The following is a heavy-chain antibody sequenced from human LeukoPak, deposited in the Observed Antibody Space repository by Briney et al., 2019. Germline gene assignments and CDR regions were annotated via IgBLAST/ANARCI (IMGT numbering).Heavy chain of an antibody. V-gene: IGHV3-23*01. J-gene: IGHJ4*02. Sequence: GGSLRLSCAASGFTFSSYAMSWVRQAPGKGLEWVSAISTSGSITYYADSVKGRFTISRDNSKNTLYPQMNSLRVEDTAVYYCARQLGYCSDGNCYFDYWGQGTQVTVSS. CDR3: ARQLGYCSDGNCYFDY. CDR2: ISTSGSIT. CDR1: GFTFSSYA. D-gene: IGHD2-15*01.